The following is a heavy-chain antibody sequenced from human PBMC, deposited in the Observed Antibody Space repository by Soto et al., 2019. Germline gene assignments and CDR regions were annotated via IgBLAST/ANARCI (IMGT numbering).Heavy chain of an antibody. CDR3: ARGNVRFAQSEVAALTRSYYDGMDV. CDR2: INHRGST. J-gene: IGHJ6*02. V-gene: IGHV4-34*01. D-gene: IGHD6-19*01. CDR1: GGSFSCYY. Sequence: SETLSLTCAVYGGSFSCYYWSWIRQPPGKGLEGIGEINHRGSTNYNPSLKGRVTTSVDTSKNQFSLKLTSVTAADTAVYYCARGNVRFAQSEVAALTRSYYDGMDVWGQGTTVTVSS.